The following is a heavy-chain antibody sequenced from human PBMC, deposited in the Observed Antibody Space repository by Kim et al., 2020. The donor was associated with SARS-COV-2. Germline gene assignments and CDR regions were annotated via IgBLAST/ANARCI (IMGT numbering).Heavy chain of an antibody. CDR1: GGTFSSYA. V-gene: IGHV1-69*13. CDR2: IIPIFGTA. Sequence: SVKVSCKASGGTFSSYAISWVRQAPGQGLEWMGGIIPIFGTANYAQKFQGRVTITADESTSTAYMELSSLRSEDTAVYYCAQNGVGRLHYYYGMDVWGQGTTVTVSS. D-gene: IGHD3-10*01. CDR3: AQNGVGRLHYYYGMDV. J-gene: IGHJ6*02.